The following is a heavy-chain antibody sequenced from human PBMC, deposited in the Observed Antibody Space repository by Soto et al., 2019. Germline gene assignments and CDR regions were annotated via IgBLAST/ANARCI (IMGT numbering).Heavy chain of an antibody. Sequence: QVQLVQSGAEVKKPGASVKVSCKASGYTFTSYGISWVRQAPGQGLEWMGWISAYNGNTNYAQKRQGRVTMTTDTSTITAYMELRSLRSDDTAVYYCASSLLVGYGLEGESDWGQGTLVTVSS. CDR2: ISAYNGNT. CDR1: GYTFTSYG. V-gene: IGHV1-18*01. J-gene: IGHJ4*02. CDR3: ASSLLVGYGLEGESD. D-gene: IGHD5-18*01.